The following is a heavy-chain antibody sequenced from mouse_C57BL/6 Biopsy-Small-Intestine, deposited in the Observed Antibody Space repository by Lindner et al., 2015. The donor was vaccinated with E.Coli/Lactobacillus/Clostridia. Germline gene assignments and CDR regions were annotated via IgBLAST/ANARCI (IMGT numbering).Heavy chain of an antibody. D-gene: IGHD2-12*01. CDR1: GYNFIDYY. CDR2: INPQRGDT. CDR3: ARGSYYDSSGFPKFDF. Sequence: SVKVSCKASGYNFIDYYMHWLRQAPGQGPEWVGRINPQRGDTAYALKFEGRVTMIRDTSTSTAYMELNSLTSDDTAVYYCARGSYYDSSGFPKFDFWGQGSLVTVSS. V-gene: IGHV14-4*02. J-gene: IGHJ4*01.